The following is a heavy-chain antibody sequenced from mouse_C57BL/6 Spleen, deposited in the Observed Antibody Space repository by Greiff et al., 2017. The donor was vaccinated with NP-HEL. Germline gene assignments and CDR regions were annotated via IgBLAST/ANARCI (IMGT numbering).Heavy chain of an antibody. CDR2: IDPSDSYT. D-gene: IGHD1-1*01. CDR1: GYTFTSYW. Sequence: QVQLQQPGAELVRPGTSVKLSCKASGYTFTSYWMHWVKQRPGQGLEWIGVIDPSDSYTNYNQKFKGKATLTVDTSSSTAYMQLSSLTSEDSAVYYCVQEGRYQAWFAYWGQGTLVTVSA. V-gene: IGHV1-59*01. J-gene: IGHJ3*01. CDR3: VQEGRYQAWFAY.